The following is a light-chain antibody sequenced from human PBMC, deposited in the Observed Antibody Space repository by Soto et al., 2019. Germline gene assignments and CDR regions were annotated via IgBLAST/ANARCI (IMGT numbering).Light chain of an antibody. Sequence: EIVMTQSPATLSVSPGERATLSCRASHSVSSSLAWYQQKPGQAPRLLIYEASTRATGIPARFTGSGSGTEFTLTITSLQSEDFEVYFCQQYKDWTPVYTFGQGTKLDIK. V-gene: IGKV3D-15*01. J-gene: IGKJ2*01. CDR3: QQYKDWTPVYT. CDR1: HSVSSS. CDR2: EAS.